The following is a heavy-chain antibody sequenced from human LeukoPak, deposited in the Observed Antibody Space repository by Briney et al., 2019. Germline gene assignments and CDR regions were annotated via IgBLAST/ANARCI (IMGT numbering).Heavy chain of an antibody. V-gene: IGHV3-74*01. CDR3: AKPFLMAGIFDY. CDR1: GFTFSSYW. Sequence: PGGSLRLSCAASGFTFSSYWMHWVRQAPGKGLMWVSRINSDGRGTNYADSVKGRFTISRDNAKNTVYLQMNSLRAEDTAVYYCAKPFLMAGIFDYWGQGTLVTVSS. J-gene: IGHJ4*02. D-gene: IGHD6-19*01. CDR2: INSDGRGT.